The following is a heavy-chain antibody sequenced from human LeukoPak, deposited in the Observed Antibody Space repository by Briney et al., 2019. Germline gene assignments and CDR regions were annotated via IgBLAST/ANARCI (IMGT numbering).Heavy chain of an antibody. CDR1: GGSISSYY. Sequence: SETLSLTCTVSGGSISSYYWSWIRQPPGKGLEWIGYIYYSGSTNYNPSLKSRVTIPVDTSKNQFSLKLSSVTAADTAVYYCARWVDGYFDGWYYYYMDVWGKGTTVTVSS. CDR3: ARWVDGYFDGWYYYYMDV. J-gene: IGHJ6*03. V-gene: IGHV4-59*01. CDR2: IYYSGST. D-gene: IGHD3-9*01.